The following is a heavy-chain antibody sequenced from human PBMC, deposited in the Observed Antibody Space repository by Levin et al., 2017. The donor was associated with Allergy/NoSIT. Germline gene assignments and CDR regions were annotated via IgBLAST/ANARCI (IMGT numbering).Heavy chain of an antibody. D-gene: IGHD1-26*01. J-gene: IGHJ4*02. Sequence: ETLSLTCAASGFTFSSYAMSWVRQAPGKGLEWVSAISGSGGSTYYADSVKGRFTISRDNSKNTLYLQMNSLRAEDTAVYYCAGDPASGSYYFDYWGQGTLVTVSS. CDR2: ISGSGGST. CDR1: GFTFSSYA. CDR3: AGDPASGSYYFDY. V-gene: IGHV3-23*01.